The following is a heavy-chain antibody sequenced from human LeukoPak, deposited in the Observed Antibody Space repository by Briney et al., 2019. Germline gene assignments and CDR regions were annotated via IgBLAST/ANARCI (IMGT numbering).Heavy chain of an antibody. Sequence: PSETLSLTCTVSGGSISTYCWSWIRQPPGKGLEWIGYIYYTGSTNYNPSLKSRVTISVDTSKNRFSLKLSSVTAADTAVYYCARGSFQPRVDYWGQGTLVSVSS. V-gene: IGHV4-59*01. CDR3: ARGSFQPRVDY. D-gene: IGHD2-15*01. J-gene: IGHJ4*02. CDR1: GGSISTYC. CDR2: IYYTGST.